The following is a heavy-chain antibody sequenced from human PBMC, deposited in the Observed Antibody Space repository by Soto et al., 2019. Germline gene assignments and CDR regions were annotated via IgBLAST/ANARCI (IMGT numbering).Heavy chain of an antibody. J-gene: IGHJ4*02. CDR3: AKDGYCSGGSCYDYFDY. CDR2: ISGSGGST. CDR1: GFTFSSYA. D-gene: IGHD2-15*01. V-gene: IGHV3-23*01. Sequence: GGSLRLSCAASGFTFSSYAMSWVRQAPGKGLEWVSAISGSGGSTYYADSVKGRFTISRDNSKNTLYLQMNSLRAEDTAVYYCAKDGYCSGGSCYDYFDYWGQGTLVTVSS.